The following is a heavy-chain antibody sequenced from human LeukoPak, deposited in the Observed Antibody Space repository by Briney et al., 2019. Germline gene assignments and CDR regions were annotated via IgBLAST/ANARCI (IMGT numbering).Heavy chain of an antibody. V-gene: IGHV3-30*02. D-gene: IGHD2-8*02. CDR2: IAHHGSNK. CDR1: GFTFSSYA. CDR3: AKDGSWSCTD. Sequence: GGSQRLSCAASGFTFSSYAMHWVRQGPGKGLEWVAYIAHHGSNKYYADSVKGRFTISRDNSKRTLYLQMNNLRADDTAVYYCAKDGSWSCTDWGQGALVTISS. J-gene: IGHJ4*02.